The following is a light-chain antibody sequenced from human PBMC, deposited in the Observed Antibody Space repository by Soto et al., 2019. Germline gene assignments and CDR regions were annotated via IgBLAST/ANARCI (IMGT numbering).Light chain of an antibody. V-gene: IGLV2-14*01. J-gene: IGLJ1*01. CDR3: SSYTGSSTPPYV. CDR2: EVS. CDR1: SNDVGGSNY. Sequence: QSALTQPASVSGSPGQSITISCTGTSNDVGGSNYVSWYQQHPGKAPKLMIYEVSNRPSGVSNRFSGSKSGNTASLTISGLQAEDEADYYCSSYTGSSTPPYVLGTGTKVTVL.